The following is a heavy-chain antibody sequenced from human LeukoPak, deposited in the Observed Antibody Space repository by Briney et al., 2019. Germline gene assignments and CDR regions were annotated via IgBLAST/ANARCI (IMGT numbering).Heavy chain of an antibody. D-gene: IGHD3-10*01. J-gene: IGHJ4*02. V-gene: IGHV1-18*04. CDR2: ISAYNGNT. CDR1: GYTFTGYY. Sequence: GASVKVSCKASGYTFTGYYIHWVRQAPGQGLEWVGWISAYNGNTNYAQKLQGRVTMTTDTSTSTAYMELRSLRSDDTAVYYCARGQSVLWFGELLDWGQGTLVTVSS. CDR3: ARGQSVLWFGELLD.